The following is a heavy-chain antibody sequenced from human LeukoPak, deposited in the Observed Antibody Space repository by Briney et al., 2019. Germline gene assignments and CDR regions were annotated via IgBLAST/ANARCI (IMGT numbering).Heavy chain of an antibody. Sequence: GGSLRLSCAASGFTFSSDWMSWVRQAPGKGLEWGANIKQDGSEKYYVDSVKGRFTISRDNAKNSLYLQMNSLRAEDTAVYYCARDQGYYGSGSYYGGEFDYWGQGTLVTVSS. CDR2: IKQDGSEK. CDR1: GFTFSSDW. D-gene: IGHD3-10*01. V-gene: IGHV3-7*01. J-gene: IGHJ4*02. CDR3: ARDQGYYGSGSYYGGEFDY.